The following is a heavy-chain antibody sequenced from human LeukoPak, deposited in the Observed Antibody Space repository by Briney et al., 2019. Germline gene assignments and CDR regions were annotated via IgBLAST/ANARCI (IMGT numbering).Heavy chain of an antibody. CDR1: GFDFSTYT. Sequence: GGSLRLSCAASGFDFSTYTMNWVRQAPGKGLEWVSSISSSSSYIYYADSVKGRFTISRDNAKNSMYLQMNSLRAEDTAVYYCARDPGRCTSTSCYPDYWGQGTLVTVSS. CDR2: ISSSSSYI. V-gene: IGHV3-21*01. D-gene: IGHD2-2*01. J-gene: IGHJ4*02. CDR3: ARDPGRCTSTSCYPDY.